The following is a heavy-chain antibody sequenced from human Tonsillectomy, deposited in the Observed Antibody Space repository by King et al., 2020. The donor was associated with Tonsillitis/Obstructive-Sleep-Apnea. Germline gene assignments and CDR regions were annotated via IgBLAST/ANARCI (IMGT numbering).Heavy chain of an antibody. J-gene: IGHJ6*03. CDR3: ASGEVAATISHYYFYMDV. D-gene: IGHD6-13*01. Sequence: VQLQQWGAGLLKPSETLSLTCAVYGGSFSDYYWSWIRQPPGKGLEWIGEIKDSGSTNYNPSLKSRVTISTATSKNQFSLKLTSVTAADTAVYYCASGEVAATISHYYFYMDVWGKGTTVTVSS. CDR1: GGSFSDYY. V-gene: IGHV4-34*01. CDR2: IKDSGST.